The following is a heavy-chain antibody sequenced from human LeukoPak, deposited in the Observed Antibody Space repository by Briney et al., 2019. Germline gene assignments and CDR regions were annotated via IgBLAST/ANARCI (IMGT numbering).Heavy chain of an antibody. CDR1: GFTFSSYW. CDR2: INTDGSST. D-gene: IGHD6-13*01. CDR3: VRGSSNIWLYYFNY. J-gene: IGHJ4*02. V-gene: IGHV3-74*01. Sequence: PGGSLRLSCAASGFTFSSYWMHWVRQAPGKGLVWVSRINTDGSSTSYADSVKGRFTISRDNAKNSLYLQMNSLRAEDTALYHCVRGSSNIWLYYFNYWGQGTLVTVSS.